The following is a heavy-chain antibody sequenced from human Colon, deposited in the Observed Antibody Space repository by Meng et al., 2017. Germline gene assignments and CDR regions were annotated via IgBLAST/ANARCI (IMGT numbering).Heavy chain of an antibody. CDR2: IHSSAGT. CDR3: ANRFV. Sequence: LVECGGGSVQPGGSLRLSCAVSGFSVSSDFMIWVRQAPGKGLEWVSMIHSSAGTFFADSVKGRFTVSTDNSKNTLYLQMNSLRIEDTAVYHCANRFVWGLGTLVTVSS. D-gene: IGHD3-3*01. V-gene: IGHV3-66*02. J-gene: IGHJ4*02. CDR1: GFSVSSDF.